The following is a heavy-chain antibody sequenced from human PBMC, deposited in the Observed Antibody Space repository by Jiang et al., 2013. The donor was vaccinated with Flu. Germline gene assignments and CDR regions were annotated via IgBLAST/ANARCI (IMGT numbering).Heavy chain of an antibody. CDR2: IYYSGTT. J-gene: IGHJ4*02. V-gene: IGHV4-59*12. CDR3: AREGYYYGSGSYYNVGVGFDY. Sequence: GPGLVKPPETLSLTCTVSGGSMSNNYWSWVRQPPGEGLEWIGCIYYSGTTYYNPSFKSRVTISVDKSKNQFSLKLDSVTAADTAVYYCAREGYYYGSGSYYNVGVGFDYWGQGTLVTVSS. D-gene: IGHD3-10*01. CDR1: GGSMSNNY.